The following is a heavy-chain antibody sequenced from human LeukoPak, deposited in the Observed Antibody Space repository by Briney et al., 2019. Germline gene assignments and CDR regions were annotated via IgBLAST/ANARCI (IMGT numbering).Heavy chain of an antibody. J-gene: IGHJ3*02. CDR3: AKSNGYGLIDI. D-gene: IGHD3-22*01. Sequence: PSETLSLTCTVSGYSISSGYYWGWIRQPPGKGLEWIGRIYTSGSTYYSPSLKSRVTISLDTSRNQFSLKLNSVTAADTAVYYCAKSNGYGLIDIWGQGTMVTVSS. CDR2: IYTSGST. CDR1: GYSISSGYY. V-gene: IGHV4-38-2*02.